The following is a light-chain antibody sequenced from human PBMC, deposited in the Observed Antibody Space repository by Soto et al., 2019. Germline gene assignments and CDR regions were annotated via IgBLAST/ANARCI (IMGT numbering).Light chain of an antibody. CDR1: SGHSSYA. Sequence: QLVLTHSPSASASLGASVKLTCTLSSGHSSYAVAWHQQRPEKGPRYLMKLNSDGSHSKGDAIPDRFSGSSSGAARYLHISSLQAEDEADYCCQNWGTGIQVFGGGTKLTVL. V-gene: IGLV4-69*01. CDR2: LNSDGSH. CDR3: QNWGTGIQV. J-gene: IGLJ2*01.